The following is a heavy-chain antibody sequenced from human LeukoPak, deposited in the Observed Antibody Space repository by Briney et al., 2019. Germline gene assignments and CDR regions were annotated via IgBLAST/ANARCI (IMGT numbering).Heavy chain of an antibody. V-gene: IGHV1-18*01. Sequence: ASVKVSCKASGYTFTSYGISWGRQATGQGLEWMGWISPYNGNTNFAQKLQGRVTMTTDTSTSTAYMELRSLRSDDTAVYYCARENDSSGYYCDYWGQGTLVTVSS. D-gene: IGHD3-22*01. CDR3: ARENDSSGYYCDY. CDR2: ISPYNGNT. CDR1: GYTFTSYG. J-gene: IGHJ4*02.